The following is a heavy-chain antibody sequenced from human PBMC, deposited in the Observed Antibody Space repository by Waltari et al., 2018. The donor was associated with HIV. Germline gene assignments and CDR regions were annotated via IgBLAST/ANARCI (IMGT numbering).Heavy chain of an antibody. Sequence: EVQLVESGGGLVQPGGSLRLSCAASGFTFSSYWMSWVRQAPGKGLEWVAKIKQDGSEKYYVDSVKGRFTISRDNAKNSLYLQMNSLRAEDTAVYYCARASYSGSTEPFDYWGQGTLVTVSS. CDR2: IKQDGSEK. CDR1: GFTFSSYW. CDR3: ARASYSGSTEPFDY. J-gene: IGHJ4*02. D-gene: IGHD1-26*01. V-gene: IGHV3-7*01.